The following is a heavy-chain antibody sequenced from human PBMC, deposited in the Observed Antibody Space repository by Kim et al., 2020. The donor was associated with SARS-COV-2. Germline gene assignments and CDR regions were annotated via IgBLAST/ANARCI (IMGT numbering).Heavy chain of an antibody. Sequence: GGSLRLSCAASGFTFSSYAMHWVRQAPGKGLEWVAVISYDGSNKYYADSVKGRFTISRDNSKNTLYLQMNSLRAEDTAVYYCASSGEQLWIPNDYWGQGTLVTVSS. CDR2: ISYDGSNK. V-gene: IGHV3-30*04. D-gene: IGHD5-18*01. J-gene: IGHJ4*02. CDR3: ASSGEQLWIPNDY. CDR1: GFTFSSYA.